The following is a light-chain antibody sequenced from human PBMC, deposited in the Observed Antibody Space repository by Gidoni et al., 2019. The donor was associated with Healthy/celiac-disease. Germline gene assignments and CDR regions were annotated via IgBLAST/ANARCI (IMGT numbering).Light chain of an antibody. CDR2: SAS. J-gene: IGKJ1*01. CDR3: QQSYSTPPT. CDR1: QSISSY. V-gene: IGKV1-39*01. Sequence: DIQMTQSPSSLSASVGDRVTITCRASQSISSYLNWYQQKPGKAPKLLIYSASSFQSGVSSRFRGSGSGTDFTLAIRSVHPEDFATYYWQQSYSTPPTFGQGTKVEIK.